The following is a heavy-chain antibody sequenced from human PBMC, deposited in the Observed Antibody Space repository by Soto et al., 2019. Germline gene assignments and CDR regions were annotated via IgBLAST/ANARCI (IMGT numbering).Heavy chain of an antibody. CDR3: AKDVVHGSSIWSYCDY. Sequence: GGSLRLSCAASGFTFSSYAMSWVRQAPGKGLEWVSAISGSGGSTYYADSVKGRFTISRDNSKNTLYLQMNSLRGEDTAVYYCAKDVVHGSSIWSYCDYWGQGTLVTVSS. CDR1: GFTFSSYA. CDR2: ISGSGGST. V-gene: IGHV3-23*01. D-gene: IGHD6-13*01. J-gene: IGHJ4*02.